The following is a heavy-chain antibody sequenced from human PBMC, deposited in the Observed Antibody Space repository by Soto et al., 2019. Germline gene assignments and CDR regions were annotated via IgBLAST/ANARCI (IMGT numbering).Heavy chain of an antibody. Sequence: EVQLVESGGGLVQPGGSLRLSCAASGFTFSSYSMNWVRQAPGKGLEWVSYISSSGSTIYYADSVKGRFTISRDNAKNSLYLQMNSLRAEDTAVYYCARLGYYYDSSGYYYVDAFDIWGQGTMVTVSS. CDR1: GFTFSSYS. J-gene: IGHJ3*02. CDR2: ISSSGSTI. CDR3: ARLGYYYDSSGYYYVDAFDI. V-gene: IGHV3-48*04. D-gene: IGHD3-22*01.